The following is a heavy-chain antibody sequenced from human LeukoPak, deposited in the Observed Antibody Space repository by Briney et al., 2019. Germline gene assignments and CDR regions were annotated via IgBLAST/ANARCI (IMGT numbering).Heavy chain of an antibody. CDR3: ARDVYGDYADDY. Sequence: GGSLRLSCAASGFTFSIYTMNWVRQAPGEGLEWVSSITGSGSDTYYADSVKGRFTISRDNAKNSLYLQMNSLRADDTAVYYCARDVYGDYADDYWGQGTLVTVSS. CDR1: GFTFSIYT. J-gene: IGHJ4*02. V-gene: IGHV3-21*01. CDR2: ITGSGSDT. D-gene: IGHD4-17*01.